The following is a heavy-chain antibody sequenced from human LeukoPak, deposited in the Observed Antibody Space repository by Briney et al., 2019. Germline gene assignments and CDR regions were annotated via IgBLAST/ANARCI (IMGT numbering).Heavy chain of an antibody. CDR2: INHSGST. V-gene: IGHV4-34*01. D-gene: IGHD3-10*01. CDR3: ARVGRGGITMVRGVIGHLDYFDY. J-gene: IGHJ4*02. Sequence: SETLSLTCAVYGGFFSGYYWSWIRQPPGKGLEWIGEINHSGSTNYNPSLKSRVTISVNTSKNQFSLKLSSVTAADTAVYYCARVGRGGITMVRGVIGHLDYFDYWGQGTLVTVSS. CDR1: GGFFSGYY.